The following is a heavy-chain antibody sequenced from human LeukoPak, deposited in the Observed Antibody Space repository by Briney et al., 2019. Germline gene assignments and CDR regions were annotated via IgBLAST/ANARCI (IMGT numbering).Heavy chain of an antibody. V-gene: IGHV3-30*01. CDR1: GFTFRMYS. CDR3: TRVRVPSRILLPYFDY. J-gene: IGHJ4*02. Sequence: PGGSLRLSCAASGFTFRMYSIHWVRQAPGKGLEWVAVMSYGGSTKYLADSVKGRFTISRDNSQNTVYLQMNSLTAEDTAVYYCTRVRVPSRILLPYFDYWGQGTLVTVSS. D-gene: IGHD2-15*01. CDR2: MSYGGSTK.